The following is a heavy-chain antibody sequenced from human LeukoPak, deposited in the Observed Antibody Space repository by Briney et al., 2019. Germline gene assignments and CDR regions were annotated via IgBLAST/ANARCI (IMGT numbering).Heavy chain of an antibody. V-gene: IGHV3-23*01. CDR2: ISGSGGST. CDR1: GFTFSSYA. J-gene: IGHJ4*02. CDR3: LKGGENWESGRFFDY. Sequence: PGGSLRLSCAASGFTFSSYAMSWVRQAPGKGLEWVSAISGSGGSTYYADSVKGRFTISRDNSKNTLYLQMSSLRAEDTAVYYCLKGGENWESGRFFDYWGQETLVTASS. D-gene: IGHD7-27*01.